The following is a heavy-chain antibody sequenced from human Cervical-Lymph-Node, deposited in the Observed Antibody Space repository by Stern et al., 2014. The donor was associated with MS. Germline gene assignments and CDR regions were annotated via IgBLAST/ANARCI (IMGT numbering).Heavy chain of an antibody. CDR2: LFYSGST. J-gene: IGHJ4*02. Sequence: VQLVESGPGLVKPSQTLSLTCTVSGGSINNGDYYWSWIRPHPGKGLECIGDLFYSGSTYYNPSLKSRATISEDTSKNQFSLNLHSVTAADTAVYYCTSSRYEFWSGYRKAFYFDYWGQGAMVTVSS. V-gene: IGHV4-31*03. CDR1: GGSINNGDYY. CDR3: TSSRYEFWSGYRKAFYFDY. D-gene: IGHD3-3*01.